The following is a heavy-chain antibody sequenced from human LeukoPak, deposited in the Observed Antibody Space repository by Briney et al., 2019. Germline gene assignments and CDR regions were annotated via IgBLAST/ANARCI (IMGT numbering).Heavy chain of an antibody. CDR1: GFTFSSYG. CDR2: ISYDGSNK. J-gene: IGHJ4*02. Sequence: LSGGSLRLSCAASGFTFSSYGMHWVRQAPGKGLEWVAVISYDGSNKYYADSVKGRFTISRDNSKNTLYLQMNSLRAEDTAVYYCAKDNAYYYADYWGQGTLVTVPS. D-gene: IGHD3-10*01. V-gene: IGHV3-30*18. CDR3: AKDNAYYYADY.